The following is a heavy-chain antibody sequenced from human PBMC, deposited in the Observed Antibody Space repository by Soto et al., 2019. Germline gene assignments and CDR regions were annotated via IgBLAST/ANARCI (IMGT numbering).Heavy chain of an antibody. V-gene: IGHV1-2*04. Sequence: ASVKVSCKASGYTFTVYYMHCVLQAPVQGLGWMGWINPNSGGTNYAQKFQGWVTMTRDTSISTAYMELSRLRSDDTAVYYCARVGYCSSTSCYDWFDPWGQGTLVTVSS. D-gene: IGHD2-2*01. J-gene: IGHJ5*02. CDR1: GYTFTVYY. CDR2: INPNSGGT. CDR3: ARVGYCSSTSCYDWFDP.